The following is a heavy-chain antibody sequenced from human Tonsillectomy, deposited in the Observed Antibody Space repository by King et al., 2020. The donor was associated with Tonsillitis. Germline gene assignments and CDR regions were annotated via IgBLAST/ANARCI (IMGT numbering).Heavy chain of an antibody. CDR1: GGSISSYY. CDR3: ARGLSMITFGGVISIDAFDI. D-gene: IGHD3-16*02. CDR2: IYYSGST. Sequence: VQLQESGPGLVKPSETLSLTCTVSGGSISSYYWSWIRQPPGKGLEWIGYIYYSGSTNYNPSLKSPVTISVDTSKNKFSLKRSSVTAADTAVYYCARGLSMITFGGVISIDAFDIWGQGTMVTVSS. J-gene: IGHJ3*02. V-gene: IGHV4-59*01.